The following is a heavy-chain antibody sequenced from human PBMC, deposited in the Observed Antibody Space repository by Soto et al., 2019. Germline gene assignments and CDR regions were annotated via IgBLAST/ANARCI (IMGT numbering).Heavy chain of an antibody. CDR2: ISGSGGST. CDR3: AKDVHDFWSGYYAMYNWFDP. V-gene: IGHV3-23*01. J-gene: IGHJ5*02. CDR1: GFTFSSYA. D-gene: IGHD3-3*01. Sequence: PGGSLRLSCAASGFTFSSYAMSWVRQAPGKGLEWASAISGSGGSTYYADSVKGRFTISRDNSKNTLYLQMNSLRAEDTAVYYCAKDVHDFWSGYYAMYNWFDPWGQGTLVTVSS.